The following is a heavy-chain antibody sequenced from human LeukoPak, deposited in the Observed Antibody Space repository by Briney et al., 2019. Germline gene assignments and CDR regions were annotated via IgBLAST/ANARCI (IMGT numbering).Heavy chain of an antibody. V-gene: IGHV4-39*07. CDR1: GGSISSSSYY. Sequence: SETLSLTCTVSGGSISSSSYYWGWIRQPPGKGLEWIGSIYYSGSTYYNPSLKSRVTISVDTSKNQFSLKLSSVTAADTAVYYCAKGVQVVPAAMLAFGYWGQGTLVTVSS. CDR2: IYYSGST. D-gene: IGHD2-2*01. CDR3: AKGVQVVPAAMLAFGY. J-gene: IGHJ4*02.